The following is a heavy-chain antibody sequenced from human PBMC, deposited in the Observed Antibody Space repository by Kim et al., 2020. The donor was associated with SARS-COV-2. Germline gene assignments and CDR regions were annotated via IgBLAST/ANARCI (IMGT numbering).Heavy chain of an antibody. CDR1: GYTFTGYY. D-gene: IGHD3-3*01. Sequence: ASVKVSCKASGYTFTGYYMHWVRQAPGQGLEWMGWINPNSGGTNYAQKFQGRVTMTRDTSISTAYMELSRLRSDDTAVYYCARLYTIFGVVTQRYYYYMDVWGKGTTVTVSS. V-gene: IGHV1-2*02. CDR3: ARLYTIFGVVTQRYYYYMDV. J-gene: IGHJ6*03. CDR2: INPNSGGT.